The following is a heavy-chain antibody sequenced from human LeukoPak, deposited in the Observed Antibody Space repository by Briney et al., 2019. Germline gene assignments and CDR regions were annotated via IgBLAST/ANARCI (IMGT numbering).Heavy chain of an antibody. CDR2: IYYSGST. V-gene: IGHV4-39*07. Sequence: SSETLSLTCTVSGGSISSSSYYWGWIRQPPGKGLEWIGSIYYSGSTYYNPSLKSRVTISVDKSKNQFSLKLSSVTAADTAVYYCARSGGYRTWFDPWGQGTLVTVSS. CDR1: GGSISSSSYY. CDR3: ARSGGYRTWFDP. J-gene: IGHJ5*02. D-gene: IGHD2-15*01.